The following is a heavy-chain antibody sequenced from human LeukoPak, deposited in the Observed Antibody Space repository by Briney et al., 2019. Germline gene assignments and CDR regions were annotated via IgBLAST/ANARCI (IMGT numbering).Heavy chain of an antibody. Sequence: SETLSLTCAVYGGSFSGYYWSSIRRPPGKGLEWIGEINHSGSTNYNPSLKSRVTISVDTSKNQFSLKLSSVTAADTAVYYCARGRSWAAAWYGGYYFDYWGQGTLVTVSS. D-gene: IGHD6-13*01. CDR1: GGSFSGYY. CDR3: ARGRSWAAAWYGGYYFDY. J-gene: IGHJ4*02. V-gene: IGHV4-34*01. CDR2: INHSGST.